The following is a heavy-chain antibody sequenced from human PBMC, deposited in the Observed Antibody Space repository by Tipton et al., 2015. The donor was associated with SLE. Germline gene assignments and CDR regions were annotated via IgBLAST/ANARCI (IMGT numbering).Heavy chain of an antibody. CDR2: IYYSGST. V-gene: IGHV4-59*01. D-gene: IGHD6-13*01. CDR1: GGSISSDN. CDR3: ARGGYSSSWYVY. Sequence: PGLVKPSETLSLTCTVSGGSISSDNWSWIRQPPGKGLEWIGYIYYSGSTNYNPSLKSRVTISVDTSKNQFSLKLSSVTAADTAVYYCARGGYSSSWYVYWGQGTLVTVSS. J-gene: IGHJ4*02.